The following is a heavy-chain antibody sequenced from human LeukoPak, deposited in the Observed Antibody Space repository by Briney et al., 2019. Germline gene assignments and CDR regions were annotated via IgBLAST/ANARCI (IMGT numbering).Heavy chain of an antibody. Sequence: SVKVSCKASGGTFSSYAISWVRRAPGQGLEWVGGIIPIFGTANYAQKFQGRVTITTDESTSTAYMELSSLRSEDTAVYYCARSYCGGDCYRGWDAFDIWGQGTMVTVSS. D-gene: IGHD2-21*02. CDR1: GGTFSSYA. CDR3: ARSYCGGDCYRGWDAFDI. J-gene: IGHJ3*02. CDR2: IIPIFGTA. V-gene: IGHV1-69*05.